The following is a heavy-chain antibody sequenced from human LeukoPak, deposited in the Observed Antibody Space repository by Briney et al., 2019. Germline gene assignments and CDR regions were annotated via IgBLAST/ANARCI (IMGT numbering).Heavy chain of an antibody. CDR1: GYSFTSYW. Sequence: KNGESLKISCKGSGYSFTSYWIGWVRQLPGKGLEWMGIIYPGDSDTGYSPSFQGQVTISADKSISTAYLQWSSLKASDTAMYYCARRLYCSGGTCPGGPGGVFDYWGQGTLVTVSS. D-gene: IGHD2-15*01. CDR2: IYPGDSDT. J-gene: IGHJ4*02. CDR3: ARRLYCSGGTCPGGPGGVFDY. V-gene: IGHV5-51*01.